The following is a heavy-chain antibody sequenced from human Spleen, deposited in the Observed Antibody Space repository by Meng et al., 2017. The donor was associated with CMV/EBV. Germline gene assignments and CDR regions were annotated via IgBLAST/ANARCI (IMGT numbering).Heavy chain of an antibody. D-gene: IGHD3-10*01. J-gene: IGHJ5*02. CDR2: LSYDGIYY. Sequence: FSFRLFAIRWFRQAPVPRLPWVALLSYDGIYYCYAASVNRPFTISVAISMNTLYLQLSRLRAADTAVYSCASYCASLHGVIVGGFDPWGQGTLVTVSS. CDR1: FSFRLFA. CDR3: ASYCASLHGVIVGGFDP. V-gene: IGHV3-30*16.